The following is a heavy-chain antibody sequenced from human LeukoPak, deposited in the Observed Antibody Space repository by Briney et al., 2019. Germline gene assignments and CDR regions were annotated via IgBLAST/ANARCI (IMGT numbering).Heavy chain of an antibody. J-gene: IGHJ4*02. CDR2: IKLDGSEK. D-gene: IGHD5/OR15-5a*01. CDR1: GFTFGKYW. CDR3: ARDGHYTIYELRFDY. Sequence: PGGSLRLSCVASGFTFGKYWMSWVRQAPGKGLEWVANIKLDGSEKNYVDSLKGRFTISRDNAENSLYLQMNSLRAEDTAVYYCARDGHYTIYELRFDYWGQGALVTVSS. V-gene: IGHV3-7*01.